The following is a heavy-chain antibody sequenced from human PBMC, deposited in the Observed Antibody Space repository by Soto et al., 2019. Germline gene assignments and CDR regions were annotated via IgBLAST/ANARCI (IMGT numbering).Heavy chain of an antibody. CDR2: ISSSGSTI. V-gene: IGHV3-11*01. D-gene: IGHD6-25*01. J-gene: IGHJ6*02. Sequence: GGSLILSCAASGFTFSYYYMSWIRQAPGKGLEWVSYISSSGSTIYYADSVKGRLTISRDNSKNSLYLQMNSLRTEDTALYYCEKDIGGYVTLGGMAVWGQGATVPVSS. CDR3: EKDIGGYVTLGGMAV. CDR1: GFTFSYYY.